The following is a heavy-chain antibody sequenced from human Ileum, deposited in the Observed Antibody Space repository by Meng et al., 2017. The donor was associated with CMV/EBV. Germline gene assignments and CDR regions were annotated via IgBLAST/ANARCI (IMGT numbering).Heavy chain of an antibody. CDR1: GFTFSRHW. CDR2: ISPAQSTT. V-gene: IGHV3-74*01. CDR3: ARDTSLGGTGPHFDS. J-gene: IGHJ4*02. D-gene: IGHD2-8*02. Sequence: SGFTFSRHWMHWVRQAPGNGLVWLSLISPAQSTTTYADSVRGRFTISRDNAKNTLYLQMNSLRAEDTAVYYCARDTSLGGTGPHFDSWGQGTLVTVSS.